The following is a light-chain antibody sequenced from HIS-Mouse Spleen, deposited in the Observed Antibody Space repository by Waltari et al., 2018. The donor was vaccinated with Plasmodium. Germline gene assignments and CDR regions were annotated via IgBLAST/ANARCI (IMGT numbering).Light chain of an antibody. Sequence: DIQMTQSPSSLSASVGDRVTITCQASQDISNYLNWYQQKPGKAPKLLIYHASNLEKGFPSRFSGSGSVTDFTFTISSLQPEDIATYYCQQYDNLPPLFTFGPGTKVDIK. CDR2: HAS. CDR1: QDISNY. V-gene: IGKV1-33*01. CDR3: QQYDNLPPLFT. J-gene: IGKJ3*01.